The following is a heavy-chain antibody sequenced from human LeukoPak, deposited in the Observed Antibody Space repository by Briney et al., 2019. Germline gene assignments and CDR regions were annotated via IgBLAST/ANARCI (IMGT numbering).Heavy chain of an antibody. Sequence: PGGSLRLSCAASGFTFDDYAMHWVRQAPGKGLEWVSGISWNSGSIGYADSVKGRFTISRDNAKNSLYLQMNSLRAEDTALYYCAKDLGYAVAADYFDYWGQGTLVTVSS. CDR2: ISWNSGSI. V-gene: IGHV3-9*01. J-gene: IGHJ4*02. CDR1: GFTFDDYA. CDR3: AKDLGYAVAADYFDY. D-gene: IGHD6-19*01.